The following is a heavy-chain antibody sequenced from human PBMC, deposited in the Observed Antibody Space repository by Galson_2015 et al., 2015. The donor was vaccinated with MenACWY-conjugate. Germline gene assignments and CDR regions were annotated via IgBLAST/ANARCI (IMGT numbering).Heavy chain of an antibody. V-gene: IGHV3-33*01. Sequence: SLRLSCAASGFTFSRYAMHWVRQAPGKGLEWVAVIWYDGSQTYYADSVRGRFTISRDNSKNTAYLQINSLRAEDTAIYYCFAINSGTDYGGQGTLVTVSS. CDR3: FAINSGTDY. J-gene: IGHJ4*02. CDR2: IWYDGSQT. CDR1: GFTFSRYA. D-gene: IGHD1-26*01.